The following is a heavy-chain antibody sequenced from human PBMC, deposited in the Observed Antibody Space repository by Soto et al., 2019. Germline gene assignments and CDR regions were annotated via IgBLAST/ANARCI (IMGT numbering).Heavy chain of an antibody. CDR3: ASNSVARYSSSQNWFDP. Sequence: QVQLVQSGAEVKKPGSSVKVSCKASGGTFSSYTISWVRQAPGQGLEWMGRIIPILGIANYAQKFQGRVTITADKSTSTAYMELSSLRSADTAVYYCASNSVARYSSSQNWFDPWGQGTLVTVSS. J-gene: IGHJ5*02. V-gene: IGHV1-69*02. D-gene: IGHD6-13*01. CDR1: GGTFSSYT. CDR2: IIPILGIA.